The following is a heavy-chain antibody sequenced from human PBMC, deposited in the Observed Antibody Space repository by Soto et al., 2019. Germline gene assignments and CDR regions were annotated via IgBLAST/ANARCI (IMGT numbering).Heavy chain of an antibody. CDR3: ARDLTGIPSSSWYKGYYYGMDV. D-gene: IGHD6-13*01. Sequence: TSETLSLTCTVSGGSISSYYWSWIRQPPGKGLEWIGYIYYSGSTNYNPSLKSRVTISVDTSKNQFSLKLSSVTAADTAVYYCARDLTGIPSSSWYKGYYYGMDVWGQGTTVTVSS. CDR1: GGSISSYY. CDR2: IYYSGST. J-gene: IGHJ6*02. V-gene: IGHV4-59*01.